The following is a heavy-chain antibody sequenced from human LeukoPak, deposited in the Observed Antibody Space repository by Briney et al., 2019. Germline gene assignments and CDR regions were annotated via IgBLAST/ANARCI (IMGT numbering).Heavy chain of an antibody. V-gene: IGHV3-7*01. J-gene: IGHJ5*02. D-gene: IGHD2-2*01. CDR1: GFTFSSYW. CDR2: IKQDGSEK. CDR3: ARESCSSTSCYYEGDWFDP. Sequence: PGGSLRLSCAASGFTFSSYWMSWVRQAPGKGLEWVANIKQDGSEKYYVDSVKGRFTISRDNAKNSLYLQMNSLRAEDTAVYYCARESCSSTSCYYEGDWFDPWGQGTLVTVSS.